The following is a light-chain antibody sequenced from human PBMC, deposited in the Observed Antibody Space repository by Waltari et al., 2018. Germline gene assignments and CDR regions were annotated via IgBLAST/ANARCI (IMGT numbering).Light chain of an antibody. Sequence: QSALTQPPSASGSRGQSVTISCPGTSSDVGSYNYVSWYQQHPGQAPKLMIYEVTKRPSGVPDRFSGSKSGNTASLTVSGLQAEDEADYYCSSYAGSNNVIFGGGTRLTVL. J-gene: IGLJ2*01. CDR1: SSDVGSYNY. CDR2: EVT. V-gene: IGLV2-8*01. CDR3: SSYAGSNNVI.